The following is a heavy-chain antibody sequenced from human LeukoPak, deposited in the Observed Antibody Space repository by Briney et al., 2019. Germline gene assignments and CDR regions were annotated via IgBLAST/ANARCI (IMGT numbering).Heavy chain of an antibody. CDR1: GFIFSTCS. J-gene: IGHJ4*02. CDR3: ATPGNSTGYRYFDS. Sequence: KTGGSLRLSCAASGFIFSTCSMNWVRQPPGKGLEWVSYISYSGSYTYYADSVKGRFTISRDNAKNSLFLQMNSLRADDTAVYYCATPGNSTGYRYFDSWGQGTLVTVSS. V-gene: IGHV3-21*01. CDR2: ISYSGSYT. D-gene: IGHD3-22*01.